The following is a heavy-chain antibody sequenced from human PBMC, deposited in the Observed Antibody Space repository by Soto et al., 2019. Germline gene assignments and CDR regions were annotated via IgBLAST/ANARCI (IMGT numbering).Heavy chain of an antibody. CDR1: GGSISSSNW. CDR2: IYHSGST. V-gene: IGHV4-4*02. D-gene: IGHD3-22*01. J-gene: IGHJ6*02. Sequence: QVQLQESGPGLVKPSGTLSLTGAVSGGSISSSNWWSWVRQPPGKGLEWIWEIYHSGSTNYNPSLKSRVTISVDKSKNQFSLKLSSVTAADTAVYYCARSPDSSGYYPRRYYYGMDVWGQGTTVTVSS. CDR3: ARSPDSSGYYPRRYYYGMDV.